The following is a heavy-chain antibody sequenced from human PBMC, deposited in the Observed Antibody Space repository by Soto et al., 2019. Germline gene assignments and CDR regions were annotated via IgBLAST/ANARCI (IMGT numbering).Heavy chain of an antibody. CDR3: ARDSYYDSSGYPNH. Sequence: QPGGSLRLSCVASGLTVSGKKYIAWVRQAPGKGPAWVSGVYDLDKHYADSVRGRFTISRDNSENTLYLQMNSLRVEDTAVYHCARDSYYDSSGYPNHWGQGTLVTVYS. D-gene: IGHD3-22*01. V-gene: IGHV3-66*01. CDR1: GLTVSGKKY. CDR2: VYDLDK. J-gene: IGHJ4*02.